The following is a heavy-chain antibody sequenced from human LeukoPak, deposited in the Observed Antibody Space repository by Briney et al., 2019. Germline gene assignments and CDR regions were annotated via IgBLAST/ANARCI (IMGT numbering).Heavy chain of an antibody. CDR2: IIPIFGTA. CDR1: GGTFSSYA. V-gene: IGHV1-69*13. CDR3: ASGDIVATINWFDP. J-gene: IGHJ5*02. D-gene: IGHD5-12*01. Sequence: AXVKVSCKASGGTFSSYAISWVRQAPGXGLEWMGGIIPIFGTANYAQKFQGRVTITADESTSTAYMELSSLRSEDTAVYYCASGDIVATINWFDPWGQGTLVTVSS.